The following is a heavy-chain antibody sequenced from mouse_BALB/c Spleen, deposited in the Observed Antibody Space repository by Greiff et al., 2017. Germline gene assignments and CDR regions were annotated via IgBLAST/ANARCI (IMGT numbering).Heavy chain of an antibody. Sequence: QVQLQQSGPELVKPGASVKMSCKASGYTFTDYVISWVKQRTGQGLEWIGEIYPGSGSTYYNEKFKGKATLTADKSSNTAYMQLSSLTSEDSAVYFCARYGSSTVPFYAMDYWGQGTSVTVSS. CDR1: GYTFTDYV. CDR3: ARYGSSTVPFYAMDY. D-gene: IGHD2-1*01. CDR2: IYPGSGST. J-gene: IGHJ4*01. V-gene: IGHV1-77*01.